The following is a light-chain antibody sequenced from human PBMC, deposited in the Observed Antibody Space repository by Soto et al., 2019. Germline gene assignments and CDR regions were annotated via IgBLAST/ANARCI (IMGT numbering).Light chain of an antibody. CDR2: GAS. V-gene: IGKV3-11*01. CDR3: QQRTNWPPLT. J-gene: IGKJ4*01. Sequence: EIVLTQSPATLSLSPGERATLSCRASQSVSRSLAWYQQRPGQAPRLLIYGASNRAAGIPARFSVSGSGTDFTLTISSLEPEDFAVYYCQQRTNWPPLTFGGGTKVEI. CDR1: QSVSRS.